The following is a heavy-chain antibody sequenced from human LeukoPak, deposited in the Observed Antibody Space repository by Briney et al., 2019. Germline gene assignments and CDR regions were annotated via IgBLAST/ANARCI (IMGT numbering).Heavy chain of an antibody. Sequence: SETLSLTCAVSGYSISSGYYWGWIRQPPGKGLEWIGGIYHSGSTYYNPSLKSRVTISVDTSKNQFSLKLSSVTAADTAVYYCARQDNWGTRYYYYYYMDVWGKGTTVTVSS. CDR1: GYSISSGYY. CDR3: ARQDNWGTRYYYYYYMDV. J-gene: IGHJ6*03. V-gene: IGHV4-38-2*01. D-gene: IGHD7-27*01. CDR2: IYHSGST.